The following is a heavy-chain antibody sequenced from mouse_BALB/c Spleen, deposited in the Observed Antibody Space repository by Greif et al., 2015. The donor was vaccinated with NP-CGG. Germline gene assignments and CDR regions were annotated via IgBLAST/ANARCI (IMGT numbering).Heavy chain of an antibody. CDR3: ARHGNYAMDY. J-gene: IGHJ4*01. CDR2: ISNGGGST. CDR1: GFTFSSYT. V-gene: IGHV5-12-2*01. Sequence: EVMLVESGGGLVQPGGSLKLSCAASGFTFSSYTMSWVRQTPEKRLEWVAYISNGGGSTYYPDTVKGRFTISRDNAKNTLYLQRSSLKSEDTAMYYCARHGNYAMDYWGQGTSVTVSS. D-gene: IGHD1-1*02.